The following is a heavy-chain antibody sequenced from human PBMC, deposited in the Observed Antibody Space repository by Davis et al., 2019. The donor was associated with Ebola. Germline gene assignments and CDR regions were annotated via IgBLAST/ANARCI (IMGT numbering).Heavy chain of an antibody. V-gene: IGHV3-72*01. J-gene: IGHJ6*02. Sequence: LSLTCTVSGGSISSSSYYWGWIRQAPGKGLEWVGRTRNKANSYTTEYAASVKGRFTISRDDSKNSLYLQMNSLKTEDTAVYYCARSLYYYYGMDVWGQGTTVTVSS. CDR2: TRNKANSYTT. CDR3: ARSLYYYYGMDV. CDR1: GGSISSSSYY.